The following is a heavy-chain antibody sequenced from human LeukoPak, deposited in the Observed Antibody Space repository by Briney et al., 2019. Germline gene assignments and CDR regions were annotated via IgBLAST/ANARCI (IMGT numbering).Heavy chain of an antibody. J-gene: IGHJ3*02. CDR1: GGSISSYY. D-gene: IGHD6-13*01. CDR3: ARALTYSSSSVSAFDI. CDR2: IYYSGST. V-gene: IGHV4-59*01. Sequence: SETLSLTCSVPGGSISSYYWSWVRQPPGKGLEWIGYIYYSGSTYDNPSLKSRVTISVDTSKNQFSLNLRSVTAADTAVYYCARALTYSSSSVSAFDIWGQGTMVTVSS.